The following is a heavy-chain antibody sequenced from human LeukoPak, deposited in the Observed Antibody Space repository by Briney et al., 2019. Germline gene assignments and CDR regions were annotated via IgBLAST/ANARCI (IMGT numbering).Heavy chain of an antibody. J-gene: IGHJ4*02. D-gene: IGHD3-9*01. CDR3: ARADRRILTGYYPDY. Sequence: GGSLRLSCAASGFTFSSYSMNWVRQAPGKGLEWVSSISSSSSYIHYADSVKGRFTISRDNAKNSLYLQMNSLRAEDTAVYYCARADRRILTGYYPDYWGQGTLVTVSS. CDR1: GFTFSSYS. CDR2: ISSSSSYI. V-gene: IGHV3-21*01.